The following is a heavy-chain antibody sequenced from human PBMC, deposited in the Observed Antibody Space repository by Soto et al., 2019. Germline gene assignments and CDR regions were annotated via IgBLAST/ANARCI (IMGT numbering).Heavy chain of an antibody. J-gene: IGHJ4*02. V-gene: IGHV3-33*08. D-gene: IGHD1-1*01. CDR2: IWYDGVNK. CDR1: GFSFRGYA. Sequence: XESLRLSGAAAGFSFRGYAMHWVRQAAGKGLEWVAVIWYDGVNKYYADSVKGRFTISRDNSNNTLYVQMNSLKAEDTAVYHCLSDPSLPTAGRLASLHYWGPGTLVTVSS. CDR3: LSDPSLPTAGRLASLHY.